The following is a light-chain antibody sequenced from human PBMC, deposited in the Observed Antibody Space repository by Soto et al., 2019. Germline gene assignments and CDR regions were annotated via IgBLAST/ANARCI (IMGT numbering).Light chain of an antibody. J-gene: IGLJ2*01. CDR1: SSDVRGYNY. CDR2: EVS. CDR3: SSYTNSGSV. Sequence: QSVLTQPASVSGSPGQSITISCTGTSSDVRGYNYVSWYQQHPDKAPKLLIYEVSNRPSGVSNRFSGSKSGNTASLTIYGLQAEDEADYYCSSYTNSGSVFGGGTKVTVL. V-gene: IGLV2-14*01.